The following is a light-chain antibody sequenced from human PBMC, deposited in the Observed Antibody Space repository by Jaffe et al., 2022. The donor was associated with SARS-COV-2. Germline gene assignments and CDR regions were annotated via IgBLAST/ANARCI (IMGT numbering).Light chain of an antibody. CDR3: QQALAHLQMYT. CDR2: GAS. Sequence: EIVLTQSPGTLSLSPGERATLSCRASQSVSSSYLAWYQQKPGQAPRLLIYGASSRATGIPDRFSGSGSGTDFTLTISRLEPEDFAVYYCQQALAHLQMYTFGQGTKLEIK. J-gene: IGKJ2*01. CDR1: QSVSSSY. V-gene: IGKV3-20*01.